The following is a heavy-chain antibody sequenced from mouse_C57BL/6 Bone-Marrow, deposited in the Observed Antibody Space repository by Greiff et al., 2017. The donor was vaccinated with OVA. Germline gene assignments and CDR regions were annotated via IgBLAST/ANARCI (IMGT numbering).Heavy chain of an antibody. J-gene: IGHJ4*01. D-gene: IGHD2-4*01. CDR2: INPNNGGT. Sequence: EVQLQQSGPELVKPGASVKMSCKASGYTFTDYNMHWVKQSHGKSLEWIGYINPNNGGTSYNQKFKGKATLTVNKSSSTAYMELRSQTSEDSAVYYCASYYDSYYAMDYWGQGTSVTVSS. CDR3: ASYYDSYYAMDY. CDR1: GYTFTDYN. V-gene: IGHV1-22*01.